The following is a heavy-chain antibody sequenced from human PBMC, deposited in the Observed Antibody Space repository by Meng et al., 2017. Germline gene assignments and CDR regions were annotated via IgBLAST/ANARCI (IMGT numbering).Heavy chain of an antibody. V-gene: IGHV1-2*05. J-gene: IGHJ4*02. Sequence: ASVQVSCNASGYTFTGYYMHWLRQAPGQGREWMGRINPNSGGTNYAQKFQGRVTMTRNTSISKANMELIRLRSDDTGVDYCARVYQRYSSGWNYFDYWGQGTLVTVSS. CDR1: GYTFTGYY. D-gene: IGHD6-19*01. CDR2: INPNSGGT. CDR3: ARVYQRYSSGWNYFDY.